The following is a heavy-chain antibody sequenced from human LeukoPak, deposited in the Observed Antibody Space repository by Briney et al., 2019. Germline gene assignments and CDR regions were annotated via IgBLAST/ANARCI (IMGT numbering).Heavy chain of an antibody. D-gene: IGHD3-22*01. Sequence: SETLSLTCTVSGGSISSYYWGWIRQPPGKGLEWIGSIYYSGSTYYNPSLKSRVTISVDTSKNQFSLKLSSVTAADTAVYYCASPNLYYYDSSGYFKPAHAFDIWGQGTMVTVSS. J-gene: IGHJ3*02. CDR3: ASPNLYYYDSSGYFKPAHAFDI. CDR2: IYYSGST. V-gene: IGHV4-39*01. CDR1: GGSISSYY.